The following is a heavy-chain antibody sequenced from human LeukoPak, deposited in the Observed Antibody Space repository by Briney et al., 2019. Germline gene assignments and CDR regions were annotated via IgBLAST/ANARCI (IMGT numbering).Heavy chain of an antibody. V-gene: IGHV3-21*01. CDR2: ISSSSSYI. D-gene: IGHD1-26*01. Sequence: PGGSLRLSCAGSGFTFSNAWMTWVRQAPGKGLEWVSSISSSSSYIYYADSVKGRFTISRDNAKNSLYLQMNSLRAEDTAVYYCAREHIAGATVSYFDYWGQGTLVTVSS. CDR3: AREHIAGATVSYFDY. J-gene: IGHJ4*02. CDR1: GFTFSNAW.